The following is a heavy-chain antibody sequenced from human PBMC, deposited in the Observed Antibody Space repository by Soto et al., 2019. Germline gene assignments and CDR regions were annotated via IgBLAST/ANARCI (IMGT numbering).Heavy chain of an antibody. Sequence: PGESLKISCKGSGYSFTSYWIGWVRQMPGKGLEWMGIIHPGDSVTRYSPSFQGQVTISADKSISSACLQWSSLRASDTAIYYCARLSGTASSPYGMDVWGQGTTVTVSS. CDR3: ARLSGTASSPYGMDV. CDR2: IHPGDSVT. D-gene: IGHD1-1*01. CDR1: GYSFTSYW. V-gene: IGHV5-51*01. J-gene: IGHJ6*02.